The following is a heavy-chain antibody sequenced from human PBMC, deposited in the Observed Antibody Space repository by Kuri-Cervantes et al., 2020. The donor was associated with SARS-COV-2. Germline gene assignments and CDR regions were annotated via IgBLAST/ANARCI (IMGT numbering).Heavy chain of an antibody. CDR3: ALHPGDAFDI. V-gene: IGHV2-70*11. CDR1: DYSISSGYFW. J-gene: IGHJ3*02. Sequence: TLSLTCTVSDYSISSGYFWGWIRQPPGKALEWLARIDWDDDKYYSTSLKTRLTISKDTSKNQVVLTMTNMDPVDTATYYCALHPGDAFDIWGQGTMVTVSS. CDR2: IDWDDDK.